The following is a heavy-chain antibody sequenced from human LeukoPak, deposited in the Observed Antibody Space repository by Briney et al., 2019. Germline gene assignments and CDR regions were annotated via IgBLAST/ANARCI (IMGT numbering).Heavy chain of an antibody. D-gene: IGHD3-3*01. Sequence: GRSLRISCAASGFTFSSYAMHWVRQAPGKGLEWVAVISYDGSNKYYADSVKGRFTISRDNSKNTLYLQMNSLRAEDTAVYYCVSPLADFWSGPDYYYGMDVWGQGTTVTVSS. CDR1: GFTFSSYA. V-gene: IGHV3-30-3*01. CDR3: VSPLADFWSGPDYYYGMDV. CDR2: ISYDGSNK. J-gene: IGHJ6*02.